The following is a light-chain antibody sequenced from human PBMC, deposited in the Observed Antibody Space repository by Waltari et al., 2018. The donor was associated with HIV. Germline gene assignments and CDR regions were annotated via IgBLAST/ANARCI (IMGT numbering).Light chain of an antibody. CDR2: GVF. V-gene: IGKV1-17*01. Sequence: DIQMTQSPSSLSASVGDRVTITCRASQDIKEDVAWYQQKPGTAPKRLIYGVFTLQSGVPSRFSGSGSETEFTLTISSLQPEDFATYYCLQYDRYPYSFGQGTKLEI. CDR1: QDIKED. CDR3: LQYDRYPYS. J-gene: IGKJ2*03.